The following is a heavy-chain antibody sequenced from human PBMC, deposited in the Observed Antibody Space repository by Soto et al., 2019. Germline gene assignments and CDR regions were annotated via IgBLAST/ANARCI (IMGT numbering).Heavy chain of an antibody. CDR3: ARSGEYDYSMDV. V-gene: IGHV4-34*01. CDR2: ISHVGST. D-gene: IGHD1-26*01. J-gene: IGHJ6*02. Sequence: PSETLSLTCAVYGGSFSGYYWSWIRQPPGKGLEWIGEISHVGSTKYNPSLKSRVTISVDTSENQLSLKFYSVTAADTAVYYCARSGEYDYSMDVWGQGTTVTVSS. CDR1: GGSFSGYY.